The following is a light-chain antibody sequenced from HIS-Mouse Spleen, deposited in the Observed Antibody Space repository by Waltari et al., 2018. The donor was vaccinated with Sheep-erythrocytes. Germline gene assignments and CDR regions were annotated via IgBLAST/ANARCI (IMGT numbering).Light chain of an antibody. CDR3: QQYDNLPLT. Sequence: DIQMTQYPSSLSASVGDRVTITCQASQDISNYLNWYQQKLGKAPKLLIYDASNLETGFPSKFSGSGSGTDFTFTIVILQPEDIATYYCQQYDNLPLTFGGGTKVEIK. J-gene: IGKJ4*01. V-gene: IGKV1-33*01. CDR1: QDISNY. CDR2: DAS.